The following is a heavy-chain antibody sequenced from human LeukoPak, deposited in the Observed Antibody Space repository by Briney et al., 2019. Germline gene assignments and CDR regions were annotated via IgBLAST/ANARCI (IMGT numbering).Heavy chain of an antibody. CDR2: ISYDGSNK. CDR3: AKDWAPYCGGDCYFNY. Sequence: GGSLRLSCAASGFIFNNYGMHWVRQAPGKGLEWVAVISYDGSNKNYADSVKARFTISRDSSKNTVYLQMNSLRVEDTAMYYCAKDWAPYCGGDCYFNYWGQGTLVTVSS. V-gene: IGHV3-30*18. D-gene: IGHD2-21*02. J-gene: IGHJ4*02. CDR1: GFIFNNYG.